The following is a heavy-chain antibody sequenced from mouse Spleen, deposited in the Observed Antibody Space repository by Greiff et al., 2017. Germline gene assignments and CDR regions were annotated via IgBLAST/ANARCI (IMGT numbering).Heavy chain of an antibody. J-gene: IGHJ3*01. Sequence: DVKLVESGGDLVKPGGSLKLSCAASGFTFSSYGMSWVRQTPDKRLEWVATISSGGSYTYYPDSVKGRFTISRDNAKNTLYLQMSSLKSEDTAMYYCARHEGGYYPPFAYWGQGTLVTVSA. CDR1: GFTFSSYG. CDR2: ISSGGSYT. V-gene: IGHV5-6*02. D-gene: IGHD2-3*01. CDR3: ARHEGGYYPPFAY.